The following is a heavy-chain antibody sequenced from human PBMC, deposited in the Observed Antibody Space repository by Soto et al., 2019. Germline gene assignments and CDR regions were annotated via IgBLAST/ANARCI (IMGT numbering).Heavy chain of an antibody. D-gene: IGHD3-22*01. CDR1: GFSLSTYGVG. V-gene: IGHV2-5*02. CDR2: IYWDDDE. J-gene: IGHJ4*02. CDR3: VHSYRASSSYYLFCDY. Sequence: QITLKESGPTLVKPTQTLTLTCTFSGFSLSTYGVGVAWIRQPPGKALEWLALIYWDDDERYSPSLRSRLTITKDTPKNQVVLTMTNMDPVDTATYYWVHSYRASSSYYLFCDYWGQGALVTVSS.